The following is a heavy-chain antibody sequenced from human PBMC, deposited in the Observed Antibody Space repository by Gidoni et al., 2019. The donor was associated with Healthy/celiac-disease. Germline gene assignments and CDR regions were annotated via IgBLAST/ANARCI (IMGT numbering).Heavy chain of an antibody. CDR1: GGSISSYY. D-gene: IGHD6-13*01. V-gene: IGHV4-4*07. CDR3: ARGSLAAAGTDDGGNFDY. J-gene: IGHJ4*02. CDR2: IYTSGST. Sequence: QVQLQESGPGLVKPSETLSLTCTVSGGSISSYYWSWIRQPAGKGLEWIGRIYTSGSTNYYPSLKSRVTMSVDTSKNQFSLKLSSVTAADTAVYYCARGSLAAAGTDDGGNFDYWGQGTLVTVSS.